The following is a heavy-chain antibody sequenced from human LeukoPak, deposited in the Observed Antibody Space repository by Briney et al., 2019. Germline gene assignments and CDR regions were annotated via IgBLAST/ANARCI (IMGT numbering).Heavy chain of an antibody. CDR2: IYYSGST. J-gene: IGHJ4*02. D-gene: IGHD4-17*01. Sequence: SETLSLTCTVSGGSISSSSYYWGWIRQPPGTGLEWIGSIYYSGSTYYNPSLKSRVTISVDTSKNQFSLKLSSVTAADTAVYYCASRYGDTSDYWGQGTLVTVSS. CDR3: ASRYGDTSDY. V-gene: IGHV4-39*07. CDR1: GGSISSSSYY.